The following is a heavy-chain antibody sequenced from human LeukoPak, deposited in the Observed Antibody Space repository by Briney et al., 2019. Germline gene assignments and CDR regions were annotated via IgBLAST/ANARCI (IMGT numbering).Heavy chain of an antibody. J-gene: IGHJ5*02. D-gene: IGHD2-8*01. Sequence: SETLSLTCTVSGGSISSYYWSWIRQPPGKGLEWIGYIYYSGSTNYNPSLKSRVTISVDTSKNQFSLKLSSVTAADTAVYYCARLGGYCTNGVCPPNNWFDPWGQGTLVTVSS. V-gene: IGHV4-59*08. CDR3: ARLGGYCTNGVCPPNNWFDP. CDR1: GGSISSYY. CDR2: IYYSGST.